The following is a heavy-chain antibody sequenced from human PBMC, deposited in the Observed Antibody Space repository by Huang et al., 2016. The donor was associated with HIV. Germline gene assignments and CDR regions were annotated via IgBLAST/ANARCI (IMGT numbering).Heavy chain of an antibody. Sequence: QVHLVQSGAEVKKPGASVKVSCTASGYTFDSHGINWVRQAAGQGLEWMGWMNPSSGNTDYAQKFHGTVTIPRDTSRSTAYMQFSSLRSEDTAVYYCARGPMHTIFGVQNYYFNYMDVWGKGTTVTVSS. CDR2: MNPSSGNT. CDR3: ARGPMHTIFGVQNYYFNYMDV. D-gene: IGHD3-3*01. J-gene: IGHJ6*03. V-gene: IGHV1-8*03. CDR1: GYTFDSHG.